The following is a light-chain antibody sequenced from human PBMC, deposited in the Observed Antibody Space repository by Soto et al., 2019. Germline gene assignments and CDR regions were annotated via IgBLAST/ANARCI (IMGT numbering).Light chain of an antibody. V-gene: IGLV2-14*01. J-gene: IGLJ2*01. CDR2: EVN. Sequence: QSVLTQPASVSGSPGQSITISCTGTSSDLGGYNYVSWYQQHPGEGPKLMIFEVNNRPLGVSDRFSGSKSGNTASLTISGLQADDEADYYCSSYTSTSALVIFGGGTKLTVL. CDR3: SSYTSTSALVI. CDR1: SSDLGGYNY.